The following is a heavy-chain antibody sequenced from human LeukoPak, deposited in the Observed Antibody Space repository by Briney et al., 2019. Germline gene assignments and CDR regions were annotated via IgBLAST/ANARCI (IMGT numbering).Heavy chain of an antibody. CDR1: GGSISSYY. CDR3: ARAEYSNYETFDY. Sequence: KSSETLSLTCTVSGGSISSYYWSWIRQPPGKGLEWIGYIYYSGSTNYNPSLKSRVTISVDTSKNQFSLKLSSVTAADTAVYCCARAEYSNYETFDYWGQGTLVTVSS. V-gene: IGHV4-59*01. D-gene: IGHD4-11*01. CDR2: IYYSGST. J-gene: IGHJ4*02.